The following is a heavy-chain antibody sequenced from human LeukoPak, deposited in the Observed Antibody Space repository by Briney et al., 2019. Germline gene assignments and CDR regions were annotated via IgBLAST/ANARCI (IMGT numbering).Heavy chain of an antibody. Sequence: PGGSLRLSCAASGFTFSSYWMSWVRQAPGKGLQWVSALSGSGLSTYYADSVKGRFTISRDNSKNTLYLQMNSLRAEDTAVYYCAKGGESSSWLFDYWGQGTLVPVSS. J-gene: IGHJ4*02. D-gene: IGHD6-13*01. CDR2: LSGSGLST. CDR3: AKGGESSSWLFDY. CDR1: GFTFSSYW. V-gene: IGHV3-23*01.